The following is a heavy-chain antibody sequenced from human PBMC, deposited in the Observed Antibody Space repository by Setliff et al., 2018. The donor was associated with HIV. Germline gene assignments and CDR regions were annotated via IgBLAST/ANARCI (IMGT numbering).Heavy chain of an antibody. CDR3: ANAPYPRGAFDV. CDR2: LYNNGVT. Sequence: SETLSLTCTVSGVSIASNSYYWGWIRQPPGKGLEWIGSLYNNGVTYYNPSLRSRVTIFVDMSKNQFSLKLTSVTAADTAMYYCANAPYPRGAFDVWGQGTVVT. CDR1: GVSIASNSYY. V-gene: IGHV4-39*01. J-gene: IGHJ3*01. D-gene: IGHD3-10*01.